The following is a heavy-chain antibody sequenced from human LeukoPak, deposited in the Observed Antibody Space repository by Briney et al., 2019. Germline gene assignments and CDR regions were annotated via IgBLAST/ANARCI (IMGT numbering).Heavy chain of an antibody. J-gene: IGHJ6*03. CDR2: IYCSGST. CDR3: AREGSSGYYLYYYYMDV. CDR1: GGSISSGDYY. V-gene: IGHV4-30-4*08. Sequence: PSETLSLTCTVSGGSISSGDYYWSWIRQPPGKGLEWIGYIYCSGSTYYNPSLKSRVTLSVDTSKNQFSLKLSSVTAADTAVYYCAREGSSGYYLYYYYMDVWGKGTTVTVSS. D-gene: IGHD3-22*01.